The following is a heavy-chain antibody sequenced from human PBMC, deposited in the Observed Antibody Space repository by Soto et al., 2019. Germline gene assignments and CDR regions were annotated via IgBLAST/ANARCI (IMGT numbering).Heavy chain of an antibody. V-gene: IGHV4-39*01. CDR3: ARHYQTPYYYYMDV. CDR1: GGSISSSSYC. Sequence: ASETLSLTCTVSGGSISSSSYCWGWIRQPPGKGLEWIRSIYYSGSTYYNPSLKSRVTISVDTSKNQFSLKLSSVTAADTAVYYCARHYQTPYYYYMDVWGKGTTVTVSS. CDR2: IYYSGST. J-gene: IGHJ6*03. D-gene: IGHD2-2*01.